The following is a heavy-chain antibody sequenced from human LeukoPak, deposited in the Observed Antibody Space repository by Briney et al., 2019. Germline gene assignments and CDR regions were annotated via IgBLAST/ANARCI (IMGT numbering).Heavy chain of an antibody. Sequence: GGSLRLSCAASGFTFSSYGMSWVRQAPGKGLEWVSAISGSGGSTYYADSVKGRFTISRDNSKNTLYLQMNSLRAEDTAVYYCAKDATLYTSRLRGVIGDYWGQGTLVTVPS. CDR3: AKDATLYTSRLRGVIGDY. V-gene: IGHV3-23*01. CDR2: ISGSGGST. CDR1: GFTFSSYG. D-gene: IGHD3-10*01. J-gene: IGHJ4*02.